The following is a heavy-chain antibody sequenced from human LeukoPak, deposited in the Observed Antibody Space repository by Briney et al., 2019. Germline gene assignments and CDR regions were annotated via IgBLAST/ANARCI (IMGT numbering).Heavy chain of an antibody. V-gene: IGHV4-34*01. Sequence: SETLSLTCAVYGSSFSSYYWSWIRQPPGQGLEWIGDINYSGTINYNPCLKSRVTLSLDTSKKQFSVKLTSVTAADTAVYYCARGAVTTPYPIDFWGQGTLVTVSS. CDR1: GSSFSSYY. D-gene: IGHD4-17*01. CDR2: INYSGTI. CDR3: ARGAVTTPYPIDF. J-gene: IGHJ4*02.